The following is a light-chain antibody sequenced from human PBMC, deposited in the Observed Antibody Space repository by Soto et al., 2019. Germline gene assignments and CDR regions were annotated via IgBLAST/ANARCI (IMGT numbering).Light chain of an antibody. V-gene: IGKV1-16*01. CDR2: AAS. Sequence: DIQMTQSPSSVSASVGDRITITCRASQSISNHLNWYQQKPGKAPKLLIFAASSLQSGVPSRFSGSGSGTEFTLTISSLQPDDFATYYCQHYNSYSEAFGQGTKVDIK. CDR1: QSISNH. J-gene: IGKJ1*01. CDR3: QHYNSYSEA.